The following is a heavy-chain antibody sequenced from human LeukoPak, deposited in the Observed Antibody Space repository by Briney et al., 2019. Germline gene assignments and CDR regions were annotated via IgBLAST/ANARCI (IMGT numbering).Heavy chain of an antibody. Sequence: GGSLRLSCAASGFTFDDYSVHWVRQRPGKGLEWGSLLSWDGGSEYYADSVRGRFTISRDNRRGSLFLQMKSLKTEDSALYFCARDRGGNTAGFDSWGQGTLVTVSS. CDR1: GFTFDDYS. D-gene: IGHD4-23*01. CDR2: LSWDGGSE. V-gene: IGHV3-43*01. J-gene: IGHJ4*02. CDR3: ARDRGGNTAGFDS.